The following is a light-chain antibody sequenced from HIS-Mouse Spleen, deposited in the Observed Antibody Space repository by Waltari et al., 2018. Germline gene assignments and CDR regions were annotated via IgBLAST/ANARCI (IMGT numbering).Light chain of an antibody. J-gene: IGLJ2*01. V-gene: IGLV2-23*01. CDR3: CSYAGSSTVV. CDR2: EGS. Sequence: QSALTQPASVSGSPGQSITISCTGTSSDVGSYNLVSWYQQHPGKAPKLMIYEGSKRPSGVSKRFSGSKSGNTASLTISGLQAEDEADYYCCSYAGSSTVVFGGGTKLTVL. CDR1: SSDVGSYNL.